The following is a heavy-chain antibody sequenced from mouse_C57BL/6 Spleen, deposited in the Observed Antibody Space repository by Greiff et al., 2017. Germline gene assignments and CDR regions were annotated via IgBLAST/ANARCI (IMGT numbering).Heavy chain of an antibody. V-gene: IGHV5-17*01. CDR2: ISSGSSTI. D-gene: IGHD1-1*01. CDR1: GFTFSDYG. Sequence: EVKVVESGGGLVKPGGSLKLSCAASGFTFSDYGMHWVRQAPEKGLEWVAYISSGSSTIYYADTVKGRFTISRDNAKNTLFLQMTSLRSEDTAMYYCATGYYGSSYGFAYWGQGTLVTVSA. CDR3: ATGYYGSSYGFAY. J-gene: IGHJ3*01.